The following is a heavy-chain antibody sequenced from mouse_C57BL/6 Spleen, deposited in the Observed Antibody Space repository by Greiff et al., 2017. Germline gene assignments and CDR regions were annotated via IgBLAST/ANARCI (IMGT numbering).Heavy chain of an antibody. J-gene: IGHJ4*01. Sequence: VQLQQSGPELVKPGASVKMSCKASGYTFTDYNMHWVKQSHGKSLEWIGYINPNNGGTSYNQKFKGKATLTVNKSSSTAYMELRSLTSEDYAVYYCARISHRDYAMDYWGQGTSVTVSS. CDR1: GYTFTDYN. CDR2: INPNNGGT. CDR3: ARISHRDYAMDY. V-gene: IGHV1-22*01.